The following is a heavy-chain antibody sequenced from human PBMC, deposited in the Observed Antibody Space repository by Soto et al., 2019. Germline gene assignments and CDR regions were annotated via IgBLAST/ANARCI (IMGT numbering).Heavy chain of an antibody. CDR2: INHNGNI. D-gene: IGHD5-18*01. CDR3: ATYSSADY. Sequence: PSETLSLTCAVYGGSFSGYYWSWIRQPPGKGLEWIGEINHNGNINYNPSLKSRVTISVDTSKNQFSLRLSSVTAADTAVYYCATYSSADYWGQGTLVTVSS. CDR1: GGSFSGYY. J-gene: IGHJ4*02. V-gene: IGHV4-34*01.